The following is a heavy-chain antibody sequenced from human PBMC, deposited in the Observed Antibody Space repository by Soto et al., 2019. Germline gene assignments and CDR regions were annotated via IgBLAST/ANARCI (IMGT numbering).Heavy chain of an antibody. J-gene: IGHJ5*02. Sequence: GGSLRLSCTASGFTFSKYWMHWVRQVPGKGLVWVSRISSDGMSTSYADSVKGRFTISRDNSKNTLYLQMNSLRAEDTAVYYCAKVEYPYCSSTSCPPTSWFDPWGQGTLVTVSS. D-gene: IGHD2-2*01. CDR3: AKVEYPYCSSTSCPPTSWFDP. CDR2: ISSDGMST. V-gene: IGHV3-74*01. CDR1: GFTFSKYW.